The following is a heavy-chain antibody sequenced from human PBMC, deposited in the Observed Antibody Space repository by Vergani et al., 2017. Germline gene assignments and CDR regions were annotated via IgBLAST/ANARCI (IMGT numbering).Heavy chain of an antibody. CDR1: GFAFSRYA. CDR3: AREKPRSSSFDY. V-gene: IGHV3-23*01. J-gene: IGHJ4*02. Sequence: EVQLLESGGRLVQPGGSLRLSCVASGFAFSRYAMSWVRQAPGKGLEWVSGLTASGSGISYADSVRGRFTISRDNSKNTLFLQMDSLRAEDTAVYYCAREKPRSSSFDYWGQGTLVTVSS. CDR2: LTASGSGI. D-gene: IGHD6-6*01.